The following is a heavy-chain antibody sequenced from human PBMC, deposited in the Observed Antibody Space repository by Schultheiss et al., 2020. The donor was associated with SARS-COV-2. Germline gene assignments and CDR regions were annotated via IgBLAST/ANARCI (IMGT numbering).Heavy chain of an antibody. D-gene: IGHD3-22*01. CDR2: IYYTGSA. CDR3: ARVDPPFYYDSSGYYYSAFDI. V-gene: IGHV4-38-2*01. CDR1: GYSISSGYS. Sequence: SQTLSLTCAVSGYSISSGYSWGWIRQPPGKGLEWIGFIYYTGSAFCNPSLKSRVTISVDTSKNQFSLKLNSVTAADTAVYYCARVDPPFYYDSSGYYYSAFDIWGQGTMVTVSS. J-gene: IGHJ3*02.